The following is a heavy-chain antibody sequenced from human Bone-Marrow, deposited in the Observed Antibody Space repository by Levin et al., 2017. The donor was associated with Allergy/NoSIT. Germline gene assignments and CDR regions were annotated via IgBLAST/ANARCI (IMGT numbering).Heavy chain of an antibody. CDR3: ARRLGSAGDYFYGMDF. CDR2: ISPNSGGT. CDR1: GYPFTEYY. V-gene: IGHV1-2*02. J-gene: IGHJ6*02. Sequence: PGGSLRLSCKTSGYPFTEYYIHWVRQAPGQGLEWMGWISPNSGGTKFAPKLQGRVTMTSDTSTATVFMELGRLRSDDTAVYFCARRLGSAGDYFYGMDFWGLGTTVTVSS. D-gene: IGHD6-13*01.